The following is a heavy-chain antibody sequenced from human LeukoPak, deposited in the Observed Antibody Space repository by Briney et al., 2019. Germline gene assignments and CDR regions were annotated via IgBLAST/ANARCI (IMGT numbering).Heavy chain of an antibody. D-gene: IGHD3-3*01. CDR1: GGSISSGGYY. CDR2: IYYSGST. Sequence: SQTLSLTCTVSGGSISSGGYYWSWIRQHPGKGLEWIGHIYYSGSTYYNPSLKSRVTISVDTSKNQFSLKLSSVTAADTAVYYCARGGRSGYYDFWSGYYTCAFDIWGQGTMVTVSS. CDR3: ARGGRSGYYDFWSGYYTCAFDI. V-gene: IGHV4-31*03. J-gene: IGHJ3*02.